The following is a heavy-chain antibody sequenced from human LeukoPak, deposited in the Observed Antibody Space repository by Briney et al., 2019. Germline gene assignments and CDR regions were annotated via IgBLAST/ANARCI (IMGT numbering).Heavy chain of an antibody. Sequence: PSETLSLTCIVSGGSISSYSWNWIRQSPGKGLEWVGYISHSGTNRYNSSLKSRVTISVYTSKNQLSLKLTSVTAADTAVYYCARWDDSAWGFGNWGPGTLVTVSS. D-gene: IGHD6-19*01. J-gene: IGHJ4*02. CDR1: GGSISSYS. CDR2: ISHSGTN. V-gene: IGHV4-59*08. CDR3: ARWDDSAWGFGN.